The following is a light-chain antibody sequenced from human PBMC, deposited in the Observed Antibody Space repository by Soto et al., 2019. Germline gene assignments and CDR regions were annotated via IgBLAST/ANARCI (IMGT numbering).Light chain of an antibody. Sequence: DIVMTQSPLSLPVTPGEPASISCRSSQSLLETNGYNHLNWYLQKPGLSPQLLIYLGSNRASGVPDRFSASGSGTDFTLKISRMEAGNVGVYYCMQALQTPVTFGQGTRLEIK. CDR2: LGS. CDR1: QSLLETNGYNH. V-gene: IGKV2-28*01. J-gene: IGKJ5*01. CDR3: MQALQTPVT.